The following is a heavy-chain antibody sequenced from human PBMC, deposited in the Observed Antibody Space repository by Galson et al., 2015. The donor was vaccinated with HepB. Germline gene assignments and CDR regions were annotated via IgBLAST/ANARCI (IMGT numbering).Heavy chain of an antibody. D-gene: IGHD3-10*01. CDR3: ARGQYYYGSGSYLDY. V-gene: IGHV3-33*01. J-gene: IGHJ4*02. Sequence: SLRLSCAASGFTFSSYGMHWVRQAPGKGLEWVAVIWYDGSNKYYADSVKGRFTISRDNSKNTLYLQMNSLRAEDTAVYYCARGQYYYGSGSYLDYWGQGTLVTVSS. CDR1: GFTFSSYG. CDR2: IWYDGSNK.